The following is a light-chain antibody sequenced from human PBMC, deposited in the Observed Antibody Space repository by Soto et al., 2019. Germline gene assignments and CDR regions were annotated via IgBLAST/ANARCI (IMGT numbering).Light chain of an antibody. J-gene: IGLJ1*01. Sequence: QSVLTQPASVSGSPGQSITISCTGTSSDVGGYNYVSWYQQHPGKAPKLMIYAVTDRPSVVSSRFSGSKSGNTASLTISGLQAEDEADYYCSSYTSSSPLFGTGTKVTVL. V-gene: IGLV2-14*01. CDR3: SSYTSSSPL. CDR2: AVT. CDR1: SSDVGGYNY.